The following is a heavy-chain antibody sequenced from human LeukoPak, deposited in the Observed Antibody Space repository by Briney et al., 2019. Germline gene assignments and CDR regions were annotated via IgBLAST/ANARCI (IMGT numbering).Heavy chain of an antibody. D-gene: IGHD1-26*01. CDR2: ISAYNGNT. Sequence: ASVKVSCKASGYTFTSYGISWVLQAPGQGLEWMGWISAYNGNTNYAQKLQGRVTMTTDTSTSTAYMELRSLRSDDTAVYYCARGVVGATFYYYYYMDVWGKGTTVTVSS. J-gene: IGHJ6*03. V-gene: IGHV1-18*01. CDR3: ARGVVGATFYYYYYMDV. CDR1: GYTFTSYG.